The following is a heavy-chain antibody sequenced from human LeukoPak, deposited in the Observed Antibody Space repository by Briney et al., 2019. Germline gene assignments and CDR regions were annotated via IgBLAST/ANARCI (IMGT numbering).Heavy chain of an antibody. V-gene: IGHV3-23*01. CDR3: AKDGFRGGYGDYDWFDP. Sequence: PGGSLRLSCAASGFTFSDYYMTWIRQAPGKGLEWVSAISGSGGSTYYADSVKGRFTISRDNSKNTLYLQMNSLRAEDTAVYYCAKDGFRGGYGDYDWFDPWGQGTLVTVSS. D-gene: IGHD4-17*01. CDR2: ISGSGGST. J-gene: IGHJ5*02. CDR1: GFTFSDYY.